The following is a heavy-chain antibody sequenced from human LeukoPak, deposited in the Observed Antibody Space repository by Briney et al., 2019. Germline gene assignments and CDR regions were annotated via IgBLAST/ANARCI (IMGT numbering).Heavy chain of an antibody. D-gene: IGHD2-15*01. CDR2: IYSGGST. J-gene: IGHJ4*02. V-gene: IGHV3-53*01. Sequence: PGGSLCLSCAVSGFTVSSNHMSWGCQAPGKGLDRVSVIYSGGSTYYEDSVKVRFTISRDNSKTTLYFEMNSLRADDTAVYYCARPNLGYCSGGSCYLWYWGQGTLVTVSS. CDR1: GFTVSSNH. CDR3: ARPNLGYCSGGSCYLWY.